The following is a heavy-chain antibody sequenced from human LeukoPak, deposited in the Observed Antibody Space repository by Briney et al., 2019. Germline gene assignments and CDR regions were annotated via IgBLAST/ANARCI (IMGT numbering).Heavy chain of an antibody. J-gene: IGHJ4*02. CDR3: AKAGVGYSSSLDY. CDR2: ISWNSGSI. D-gene: IGHD6-6*01. Sequence: PGGSLRLSCAASGFTFSSYAMSWVRQAPGKGLEWVSGISWNSGSIGYADSVKGRFTISRDNAKNSLYLQMNSLRAEDTALYYCAKAGVGYSSSLDYWGQGTLVTVSS. V-gene: IGHV3-9*01. CDR1: GFTFSSYA.